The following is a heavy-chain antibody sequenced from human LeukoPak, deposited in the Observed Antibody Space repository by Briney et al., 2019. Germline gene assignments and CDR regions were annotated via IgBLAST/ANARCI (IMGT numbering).Heavy chain of an antibody. J-gene: IGHJ4*02. CDR3: ARDIGRDDSSGYNYYFDY. D-gene: IGHD3-22*01. V-gene: IGHV3-74*01. CDR1: GFTFNNYW. Sequence: GGSLRLSCAASGFTFNNYWMHWVRQAPGKGLVWVSRINSDGSTSYADSVKGRFTISRDNAKNTLYLQMNSLRAEDTAVYYCARDIGRDDSSGYNYYFDYWGQGTLVTVSS. CDR2: INSDGST.